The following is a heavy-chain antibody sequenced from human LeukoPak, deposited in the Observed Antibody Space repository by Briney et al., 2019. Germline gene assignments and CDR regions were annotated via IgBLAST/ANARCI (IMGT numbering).Heavy chain of an antibody. CDR2: IYYSGST. Sequence: PSETLSLTCTVSGGSISSYYWSWIRQPPGKGLEWIGYIYYSGSTNYNPSLKSRVTISVDTSKNHFSLKLSSVTAADAAVYYCARTYYDFWSGPSWFDPWGQGTLVTVSS. J-gene: IGHJ5*02. V-gene: IGHV4-59*01. CDR3: ARTYYDFWSGPSWFDP. D-gene: IGHD3-3*01. CDR1: GGSISSYY.